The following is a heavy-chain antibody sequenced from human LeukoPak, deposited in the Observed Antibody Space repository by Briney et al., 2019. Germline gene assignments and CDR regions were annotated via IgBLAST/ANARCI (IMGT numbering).Heavy chain of an antibody. V-gene: IGHV3-66*01. CDR3: ATGHCITMIVVVFPEYYFDY. J-gene: IGHJ4*02. Sequence: PGGSLRLSCAASEFSVCSNYMTWVRQAPGKGLEWVSLIYSGGSTYYSDSVKGRFTISRENSKNTLYLQMNSLRAEDTAVFYCATGHCITMIVVVFPEYYFDYWGQGTLVTVSS. D-gene: IGHD3-22*01. CDR2: IYSGGST. CDR1: EFSVCSNY.